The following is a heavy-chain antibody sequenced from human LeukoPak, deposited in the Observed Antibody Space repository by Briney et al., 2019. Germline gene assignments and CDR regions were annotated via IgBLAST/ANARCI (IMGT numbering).Heavy chain of an antibody. CDR1: GGSISSYY. J-gene: IGHJ2*01. CDR3: ARHSYGPLNWYFDL. Sequence: EPSETLSPTCTVSGGSISSYYWSWIRQPPGKGLEWIGYIYYSGSTNYNPSLKSRVTISVDTSKNQFSLKLSSVTAADTAVYYCARHSYGPLNWYFDLWGRGTLVTVSS. V-gene: IGHV4-59*08. CDR2: IYYSGST. D-gene: IGHD5-18*01.